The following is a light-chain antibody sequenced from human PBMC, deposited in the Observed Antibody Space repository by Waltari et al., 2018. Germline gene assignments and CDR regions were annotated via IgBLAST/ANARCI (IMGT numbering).Light chain of an antibody. CDR2: DTT. CDR1: TGPVTSGHY. Sequence: QAVVTQEPSLTVSPGGTVTLTCGSSTGPVTSGHYPYWFLQKPGKAPSTVIYDTTDKHSCTPARFSGSLVGGKATLTLSGAQADDEADYYCLSPWPDGRPQFGGGTKLTVL. CDR3: LSPWPDGRPQ. V-gene: IGLV7-46*01. J-gene: IGLJ2*01.